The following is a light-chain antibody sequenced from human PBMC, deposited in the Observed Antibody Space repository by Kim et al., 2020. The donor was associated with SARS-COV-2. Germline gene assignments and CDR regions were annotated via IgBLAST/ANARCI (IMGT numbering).Light chain of an antibody. Sequence: ASIGDRVTITCRASQDIANSLAWYQQKPGKVPQVLIYAAATLQSGVPSRFSGSGSGTEFTLTIGSLQTEDVATYYCKKYNSAPWTFGPGTKVDIK. CDR1: QDIANS. CDR3: KKYNSAPWT. J-gene: IGKJ1*01. CDR2: AAA. V-gene: IGKV1-27*01.